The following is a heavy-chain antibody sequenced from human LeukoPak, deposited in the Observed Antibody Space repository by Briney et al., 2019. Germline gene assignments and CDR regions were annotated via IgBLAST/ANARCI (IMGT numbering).Heavy chain of an antibody. J-gene: IGHJ4*02. CDR3: ARSGSNWSCDS. Sequence: GATVKISCKASGYTFTFSDYFIHWVQQAPGKGLEWMGRVDPEDGKTIYAEKFQGRVTITADTSTDTAYMELSSLRSEDTAVYYCARSGSNWSCDSWGQGTLVTVSS. D-gene: IGHD6-13*01. V-gene: IGHV1-69-2*01. CDR1: GYTFTFSDYF. CDR2: VDPEDGKT.